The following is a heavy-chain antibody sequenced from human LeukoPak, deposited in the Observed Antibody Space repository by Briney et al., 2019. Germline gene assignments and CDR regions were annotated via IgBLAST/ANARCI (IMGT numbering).Heavy chain of an antibody. CDR1: GFIFRNYW. CDR3: TTNNFFDY. D-gene: IGHD5-24*01. CDR2: INSDGTST. V-gene: IGHV3-74*01. J-gene: IGHJ4*02. Sequence: GGSLRLSCVASGFIFRNYWMHWVRQAPGKGLVWVSRINSDGTSTSYADSVKGRFTISRDYSKNTLYLQMNSLRADDTAVYYCTTNNFFDYWGQGTLVTVSS.